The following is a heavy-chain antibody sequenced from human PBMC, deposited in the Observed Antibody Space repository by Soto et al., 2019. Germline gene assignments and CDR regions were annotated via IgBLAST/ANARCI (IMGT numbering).Heavy chain of an antibody. Sequence: GGSLRLSCAASGFTFSSYAMSWVRQAPGKGLEWVSAISGSGGSTYYADSVKGRFTISRDNSKNTLYLQMNSLRAEDTAVYYXXXPKNXXXXXXYXGIXVXXQGT. V-gene: IGHV3-23*01. J-gene: IGHJ6*02. CDR3: XXPKNXXXXXXYXGIXV. CDR2: ISGSGGST. CDR1: GFTFSSYA.